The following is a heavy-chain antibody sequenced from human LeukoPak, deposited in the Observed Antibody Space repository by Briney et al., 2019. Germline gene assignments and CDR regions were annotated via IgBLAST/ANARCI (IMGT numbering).Heavy chain of an antibody. CDR1: GGTFSSYA. CDR2: INPNSGGT. V-gene: IGHV1-2*02. J-gene: IGHJ6*03. D-gene: IGHD3-3*01. Sequence: ASVKVSCKASGGTFSSYAISWVRQAPGQGLEWMGWINPNSGGTNYAQKFQGRVTMTRDTSISTAYMELSRLRSDDTAVYYCASQITYDFWSGYYYYYMDVWGKGTTVTVSS. CDR3: ASQITYDFWSGYYYYYMDV.